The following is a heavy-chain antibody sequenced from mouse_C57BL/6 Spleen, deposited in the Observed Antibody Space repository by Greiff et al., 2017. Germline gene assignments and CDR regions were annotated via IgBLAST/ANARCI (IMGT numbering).Heavy chain of an antibody. CDR1: GFTFSDYY. V-gene: IGHV5-12*01. CDR3: ASSEGWFAY. Sequence: EVKLVESGGGLVQPGGSLKLSCAASGFTFSDYYMYWVRQTPEKRLEWVAYISNGGGSTYYPDTVKGRITISRDNAKNTLYLQMSRLKSEDTAMYYCASSEGWFAYWGQGTLVTVSA. CDR2: ISNGGGST. J-gene: IGHJ3*01.